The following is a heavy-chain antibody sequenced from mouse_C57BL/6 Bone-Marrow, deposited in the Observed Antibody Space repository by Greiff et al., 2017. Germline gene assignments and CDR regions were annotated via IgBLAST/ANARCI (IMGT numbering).Heavy chain of an antibody. CDR1: GFSLTSYA. J-gene: IGHJ3*01. V-gene: IGHV2-9-1*01. D-gene: IGHD1-1*02. Sequence: QVQLKESGPGLVAPSQCLSISCTVSGFSLTSYAISWVRQPPGKGLEWIGGIGTGGGTTYNSALNSRLSISKDNSKSQVFLKMNSLQTDDTARYYCAILWAWFAYWGQGTLVTVTA. CDR2: IGTGGGT. CDR3: AILWAWFAY.